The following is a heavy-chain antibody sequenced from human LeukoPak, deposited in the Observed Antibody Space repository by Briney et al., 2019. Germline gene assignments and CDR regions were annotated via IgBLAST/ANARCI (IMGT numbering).Heavy chain of an antibody. D-gene: IGHD4-23*01. V-gene: IGHV4-61*02. J-gene: IGHJ4*02. CDR2: IYTSGST. CDR1: GGSISSGSYY. Sequence: PSETLSLTCTVSGGSISSGSYYWSWIRQPAGKGLEWIGRIYTSGSTNYNPSLKSRVTISVDTSKNQFSLKLSSVTAADTAVYYCARVNGGVVTAPYYFDYWGQGTLVTVSS. CDR3: ARVNGGVVTAPYYFDY.